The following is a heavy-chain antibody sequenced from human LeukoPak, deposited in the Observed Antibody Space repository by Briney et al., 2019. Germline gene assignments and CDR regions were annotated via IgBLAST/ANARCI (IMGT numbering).Heavy chain of an antibody. CDR1: GLHFTNFG. Sequence: GGFLRLSCAASGLHFTNFGMHWVRQAPGKGLEWVTFIRYDGTTIYYADSVKGRFTISRDNSKNMLYLQMSSLKAEDTAVYYCVKEIYCTATTCQGNDAFHIWGQGTVVTVSS. CDR3: VKEIYCTATTCQGNDAFHI. D-gene: IGHD2-8*02. V-gene: IGHV3-30*02. J-gene: IGHJ3*02. CDR2: IRYDGTTI.